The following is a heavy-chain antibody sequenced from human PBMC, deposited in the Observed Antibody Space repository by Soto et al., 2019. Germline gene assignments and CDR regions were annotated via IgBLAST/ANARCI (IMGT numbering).Heavy chain of an antibody. V-gene: IGHV4-34*01. CDR1: GGSFSGYY. Sequence: KPSETLSLTCAVYGGSFSGYYWSWIRQPPGKGLEWIGEINHSGSTNYNPSLKSRVTISVDTSKNQFSLKLSSVTAADTAVYYCARDLSQVDGVNNWFDPWGQGTLVTVSS. CDR2: INHSGST. CDR3: ARDLSQVDGVNNWFDP. J-gene: IGHJ5*02. D-gene: IGHD3-16*02.